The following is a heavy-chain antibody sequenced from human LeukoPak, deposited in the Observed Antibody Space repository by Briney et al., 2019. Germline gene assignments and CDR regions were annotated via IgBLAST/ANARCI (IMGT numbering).Heavy chain of an antibody. D-gene: IGHD1-26*01. CDR3: VCRIGGAPQ. J-gene: IGHJ4*02. V-gene: IGHV3-23*01. CDR2: TSGSGGST. Sequence: GGSLRLSCAASGFSFSTYAMNWVRQAPGKGLEWVSGTSGSGGSTYYADSVKGRFTISRDNSKNTLYLQMNSLRADDTAVYYCVCRIGGAPQWGQGTLVTVSS. CDR1: GFSFSTYA.